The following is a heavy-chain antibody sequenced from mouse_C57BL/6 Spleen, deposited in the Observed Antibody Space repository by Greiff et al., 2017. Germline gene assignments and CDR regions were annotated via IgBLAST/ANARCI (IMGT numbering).Heavy chain of an antibody. CDR3: AREGTSGTRYFDY. CDR1: GYTFTTYP. Sequence: VQVVESGAELVKPGASVKMSCKASGYTFTTYPIEWMKQNHGKSLEWIGNFHPYNDDTKYNEKFKGKATLTVEKSSSTVYLELSRLTSDDSAVYYCAREGTSGTRYFDYWGQGTTLTVSS. J-gene: IGHJ2*01. V-gene: IGHV1-47*01. CDR2: FHPYNDDT. D-gene: IGHD4-1*01.